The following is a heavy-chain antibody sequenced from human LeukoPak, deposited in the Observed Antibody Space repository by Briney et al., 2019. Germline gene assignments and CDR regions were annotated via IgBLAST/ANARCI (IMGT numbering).Heavy chain of an antibody. J-gene: IGHJ4*02. CDR3: AKGVAVAGQFDY. CDR2: ISYDGSNK. V-gene: IGHV3-30*18. CDR1: GFTFSSYG. D-gene: IGHD6-19*01. Sequence: GGSLRLSCAASGFTFSSYGMHWVRQAPGKGLEWVAVISYDGSNKYYANSVKGRFTISRDNSKNTLYLQMNSLRAEDTAVYYCAKGVAVAGQFDYWGQGTLVTVSS.